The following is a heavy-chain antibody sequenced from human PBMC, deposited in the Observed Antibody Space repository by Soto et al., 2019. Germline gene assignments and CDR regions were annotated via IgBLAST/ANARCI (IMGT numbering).Heavy chain of an antibody. J-gene: IGHJ3*01. CDR3: ATVSDSLLNYANTDDAFDL. V-gene: IGHV3-11*01. Sequence: QVQLVESGGGLVKPGGSLRLSCAGSGFTFSDYCMTWIRQAPGKGLEWVSYIRSSGSTIYSAVFVRGRVTISRDNAKNSLYLQLISMRAEDTALYYCATVSDSLLNYANTDDAFDLWGHGAIVTVSS. CDR1: GFTFSDYC. CDR2: IRSSGSTI. D-gene: IGHD1-7*01.